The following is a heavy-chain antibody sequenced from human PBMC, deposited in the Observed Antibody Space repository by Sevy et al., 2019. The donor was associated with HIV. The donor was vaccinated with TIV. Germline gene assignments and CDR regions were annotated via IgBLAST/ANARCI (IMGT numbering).Heavy chain of an antibody. CDR2: INEDGTEK. V-gene: IGHV3-7*01. CDR1: GFTFSTYW. CDR3: ARDNATVSRRGLRYYYYGTDV. J-gene: IGHJ6*02. Sequence: GGSLRLSCAASGFTFSTYWMSWFRQAPGKGLEWVANINEDGTEKFYVDSVKGRFTMSRDNAKNSLYLQMNSLRAEDAAVYYCARDNATVSRRGLRYYYYGTDVSGQGTTVTVSS. D-gene: IGHD2-2*01.